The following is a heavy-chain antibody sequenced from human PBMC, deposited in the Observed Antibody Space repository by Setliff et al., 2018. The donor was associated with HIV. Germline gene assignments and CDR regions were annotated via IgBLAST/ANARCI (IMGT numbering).Heavy chain of an antibody. D-gene: IGHD6-19*01. CDR2: IYTSGIT. CDR1: GGSISSYY. CDR3: ARDYSGWYYFDC. Sequence: PSETLSLTCTVSGGSISSYYWSWIRLPPGKGLEWIGYIYTSGITNYNPSLKSRVTMSVDTSKNQFSLKLSSVTAADTAVYYCARDYSGWYYFDCWGQGTLVTGSS. V-gene: IGHV4-4*08. J-gene: IGHJ4*02.